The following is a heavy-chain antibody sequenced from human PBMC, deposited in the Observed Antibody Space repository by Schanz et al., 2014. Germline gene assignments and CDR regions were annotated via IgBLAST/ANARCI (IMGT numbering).Heavy chain of an antibody. CDR2: IKKDGSEK. V-gene: IGHV3-7*03. J-gene: IGHJ4*02. Sequence: EVQLLESGGGLVQPGGSLRLSCAASGFTFSGFWMTWVRQAPGKGLEWVANIKKDGSEKYYVDSVKGRFTISRDNAKSSLYLQMNSLRVEDTAVYYCAASSGWHPSTDYWGQGTLVTVSS. CDR3: AASSGWHPSTDY. CDR1: GFTFSGFW. D-gene: IGHD6-19*01.